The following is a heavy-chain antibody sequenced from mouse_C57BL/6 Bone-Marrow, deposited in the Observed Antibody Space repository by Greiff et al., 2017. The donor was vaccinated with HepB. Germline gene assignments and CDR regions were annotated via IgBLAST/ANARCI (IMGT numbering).Heavy chain of an antibody. CDR2: ISSGGSYT. V-gene: IGHV5-6*01. CDR1: GFTFSSYG. J-gene: IGHJ4*01. D-gene: IGHD1-1*01. Sequence: EVMLVESGGDLVKPGGSLKLSCAASGFTFSSYGMSWVRQTPDKRLEWVATISSGGSYTYYPDSVKGRFTISRDNAKNTLYLQMSSLKSEDTAMYYCAGHRYYGSSYAMDYWGQGTSVTVSS. CDR3: AGHRYYGSSYAMDY.